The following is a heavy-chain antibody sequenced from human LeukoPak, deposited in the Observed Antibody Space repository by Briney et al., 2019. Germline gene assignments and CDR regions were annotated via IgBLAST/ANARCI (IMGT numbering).Heavy chain of an antibody. Sequence: ASVKVSCKASGGTFSSYAISWVRQAPGKGLEWMGGFDPEDGETIYAQKFQGRVTITADTSTSTAYMELSSLRSEDTAVYYCARVAGSSYDYWGQGTLVTVSS. CDR2: FDPEDGET. D-gene: IGHD3-10*01. CDR1: GGTFSSYA. V-gene: IGHV1-69*10. J-gene: IGHJ4*02. CDR3: ARVAGSSYDY.